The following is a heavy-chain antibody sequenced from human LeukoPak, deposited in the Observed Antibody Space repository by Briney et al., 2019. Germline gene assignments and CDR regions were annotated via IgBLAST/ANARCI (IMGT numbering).Heavy chain of an antibody. CDR2: ISRNGGSR. D-gene: IGHD6-13*01. V-gene: IGHV3-64*02. CDR1: GFTFSTFA. CDR3: ARQAAGVVY. J-gene: IGHJ4*02. Sequence: GGSLRLACAASGFTFSTFAMQWVRQAPGKGLEYVSGISRNGGSRYYADSVKGRFTISRDNSKNTLYLQMGSLRAEDMAVYYCARQAAGVVYWGQGTLVTVYS.